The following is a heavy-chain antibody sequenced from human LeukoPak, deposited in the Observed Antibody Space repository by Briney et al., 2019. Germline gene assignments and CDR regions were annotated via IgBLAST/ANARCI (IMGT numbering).Heavy chain of an antibody. CDR2: INPNSGGT. CDR1: GYIFTGYY. CDR3: ARRIQLWYAFDI. Sequence: ASVKVSCKASGYIFTGYYMHWVRQAPGQGLEWMGWINPNSGGTNYAQKFQGRVTMTRDTSINTAYTELSRLRSDDTAVYYCARRIQLWYAFDIWGQGTMVTVSS. V-gene: IGHV1-2*02. D-gene: IGHD5-18*01. J-gene: IGHJ3*02.